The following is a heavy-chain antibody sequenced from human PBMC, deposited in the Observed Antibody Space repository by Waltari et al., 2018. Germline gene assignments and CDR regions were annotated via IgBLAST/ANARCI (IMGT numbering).Heavy chain of an antibody. Sequence: EVQLEESGGDLVQPGGSLRLSCAASGFTFTTYEFNWVRQAPGKGLEWISYISNSGSTIYYANSVKCRFTISRDNAKNSLFLQMNNLRAEDTAIYYCSRGGTDFWTGGEDRYYFDYWGRGTMVTVSS. D-gene: IGHD3-3*01. CDR2: ISNSGSTI. CDR3: SRGGTDFWTGGEDRYYFDY. V-gene: IGHV3-48*03. CDR1: GFTFTTYE. J-gene: IGHJ4*02.